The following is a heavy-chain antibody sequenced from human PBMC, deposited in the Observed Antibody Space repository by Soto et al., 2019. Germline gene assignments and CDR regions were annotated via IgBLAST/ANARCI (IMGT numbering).Heavy chain of an antibody. CDR2: ISWNSGRI. Sequence: EVQLVESGGGLVQPGRSLRLSCAASGFTFDDYAMHWVRQAPGKGLEWVSGISWNSGRIGYADSVKGRFTISRDNAKNSLFLQMSSLRVEDTASYYCVKDSAGSCCTFYLDYWGQGALVTVSS. D-gene: IGHD2-15*01. CDR3: VKDSAGSCCTFYLDY. V-gene: IGHV3-9*01. CDR1: GFTFDDYA. J-gene: IGHJ4*02.